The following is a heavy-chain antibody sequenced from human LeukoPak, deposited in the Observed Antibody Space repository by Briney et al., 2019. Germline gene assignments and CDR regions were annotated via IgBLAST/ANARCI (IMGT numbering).Heavy chain of an antibody. CDR2: IFNWGGGNT. Sequence: GGSLRLSCAASGFTFDDYGMSWVRQAPGKGLEGVSAIFNWGGGNTGYADSVRGRFTISRDNAKNSLYLEMNSLRATDTAVYYCVRNGGSLDYWGQGTLVTVSS. V-gene: IGHV3-20*04. CDR3: VRNGGSLDY. J-gene: IGHJ4*02. CDR1: GFTFDDYG. D-gene: IGHD2-15*01.